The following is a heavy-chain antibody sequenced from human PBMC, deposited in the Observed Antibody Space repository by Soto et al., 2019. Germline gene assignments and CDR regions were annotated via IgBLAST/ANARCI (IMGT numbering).Heavy chain of an antibody. CDR2: ISAYNGNT. CDR1: GYTFSTYG. Sequence: QVQLVQSGAEVKKPGASVKVSCKASGYTFSTYGITWVRQAPGQGLEWMGWISAYNGNTNYAEKLQGRVTMTTDTSTSTAYMELRSLRSDDTAVHYCARAVVVPGASYGMDVWGQGTTVTVSS. V-gene: IGHV1-18*04. J-gene: IGHJ6*02. CDR3: ARAVVVPGASYGMDV. D-gene: IGHD2-2*01.